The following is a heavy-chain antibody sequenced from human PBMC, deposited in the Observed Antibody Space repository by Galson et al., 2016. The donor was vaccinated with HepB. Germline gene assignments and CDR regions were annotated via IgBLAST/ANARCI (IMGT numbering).Heavy chain of an antibody. J-gene: IGHJ6*03. CDR1: GVSISSSSHY. V-gene: IGHV4-39*01. CDR2: IYYSGDT. Sequence: ATLSLTCPVSGVSISSSSHYWAWIRLPPGKGLEWIGTIYYSGDTYHNPSLQSRLSISVDRSKHQFSLRPSSVTAADTAVYYCARQSKYRSGWYEAWYYYNMDVWGQGTTVTVSS. CDR3: ARQSKYRSGWYEAWYYYNMDV. D-gene: IGHD6-19*01.